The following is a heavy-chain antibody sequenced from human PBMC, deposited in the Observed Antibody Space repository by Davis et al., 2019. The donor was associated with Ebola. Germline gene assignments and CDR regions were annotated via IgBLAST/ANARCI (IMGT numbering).Heavy chain of an antibody. D-gene: IGHD1-26*01. Sequence: ASVKVSCKASGYIFTSNDINWVRQATGQGLEWMGWMNPDSGNTGYASKFQGRVTMTRNNSITTAYMELSSLTSEDTAVYYCAFGWEEAFDIWGQGTMVTVSS. CDR3: AFGWEEAFDI. J-gene: IGHJ3*02. CDR1: GYIFTSND. V-gene: IGHV1-8*01. CDR2: MNPDSGNT.